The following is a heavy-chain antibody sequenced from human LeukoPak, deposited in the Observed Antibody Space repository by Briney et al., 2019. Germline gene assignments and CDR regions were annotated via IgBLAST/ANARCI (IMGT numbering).Heavy chain of an antibody. D-gene: IGHD3-10*01. CDR3: ARDGHGSGSYYWFDP. Sequence: GGSLRLSCAASGFTFSSYSMNWVRQAPRKGLEWVSSISSSSSYIYYADSVKGRFTISRDNAKNSLYLQMNSLRAEDTAVYYCARDGHGSGSYYWFDPWGQGTLVTVSS. CDR2: ISSSSSYI. V-gene: IGHV3-21*01. CDR1: GFTFSSYS. J-gene: IGHJ5*02.